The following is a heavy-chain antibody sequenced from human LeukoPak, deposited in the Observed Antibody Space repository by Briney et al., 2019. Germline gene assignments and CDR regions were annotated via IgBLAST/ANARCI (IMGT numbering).Heavy chain of an antibody. D-gene: IGHD3-10*01. CDR3: ARGTFGWYFDL. V-gene: IGHV4-59*01. Sequence: SETLSLTCTVSGGSISSYYWSWIRQPPGKGLEWIGYIYYSGSTNYSPSLKSRVAISVDTSKNQFSLKLSSVTAADTAVYYCARGTFGWYFDLWGRGTLVTVS. CDR2: IYYSGST. J-gene: IGHJ2*01. CDR1: GGSISSYY.